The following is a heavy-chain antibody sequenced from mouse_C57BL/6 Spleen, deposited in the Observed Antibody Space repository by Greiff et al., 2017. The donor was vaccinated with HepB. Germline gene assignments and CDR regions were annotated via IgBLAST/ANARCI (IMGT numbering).Heavy chain of an antibody. CDR2: IYPRDGST. Sequence: VQLQQSDAELVKPGASVKISCKVSGYTFTDHTIHWMKQRPEQGLEWIGYIYPRDGSTKYNEKFKGKATLTADKSSSTAYMQLNSLTSEDSAVYVCARDYYGSSYWFAYWGQGTLVTVSA. CDR1: GYTFTDHT. V-gene: IGHV1-78*01. J-gene: IGHJ3*01. CDR3: ARDYYGSSYWFAY. D-gene: IGHD1-1*01.